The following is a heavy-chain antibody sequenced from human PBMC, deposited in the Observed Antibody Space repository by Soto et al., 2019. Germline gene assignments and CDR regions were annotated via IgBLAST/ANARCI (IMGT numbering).Heavy chain of an antibody. CDR2: VLHTGNT. CDR1: GGSISSSVW. V-gene: IGHV4-4*02. Sequence: SETLSLTCAVSGGSISSSVWWTWVRQPPGKGLEWIGEVLHTGNTYYNPSLKSRLTMSVDKSRNEFSLKLTSVTAADTAKYYCARKAWVRFDYWGQGALVTVSS. D-gene: IGHD7-27*01. CDR3: ARKAWVRFDY. J-gene: IGHJ4*02.